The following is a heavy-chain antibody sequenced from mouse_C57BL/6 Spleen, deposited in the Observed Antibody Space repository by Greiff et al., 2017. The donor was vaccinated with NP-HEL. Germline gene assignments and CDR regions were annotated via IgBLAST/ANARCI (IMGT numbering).Heavy chain of an antibody. CDR3: ARSVTVVASDY. CDR1: GYTFTSYW. J-gene: IGHJ2*01. V-gene: IGHV1-61*01. Sequence: VQLQQPGAELVRPGSSVKLSCKASGYTFTSYWMDWVKQRPGQGLEWIGNIYPSDSETHYNQKFKDKATLTVDKSSSTAYMQLSSLTSEDSAVYYCARSVTVVASDYWGQGTTLTISS. CDR2: IYPSDSET. D-gene: IGHD1-1*01.